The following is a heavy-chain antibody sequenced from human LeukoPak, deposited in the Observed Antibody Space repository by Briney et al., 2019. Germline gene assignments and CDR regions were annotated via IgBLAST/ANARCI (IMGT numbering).Heavy chain of an antibody. CDR1: GGTFSSYA. CDR2: IIPIFGTA. J-gene: IGHJ4*02. Sequence: GSSVKVSCKASGGTFSSYAISWVRQAPGQGLEWMGGIIPIFGTANYAQKFPSRVTITTDESTSTAYMELSSLRAEDTAVYYCARDGWNDGSYWGQGTLVTVSS. CDR3: ARDGWNDGSY. D-gene: IGHD1-1*01. V-gene: IGHV1-69*05.